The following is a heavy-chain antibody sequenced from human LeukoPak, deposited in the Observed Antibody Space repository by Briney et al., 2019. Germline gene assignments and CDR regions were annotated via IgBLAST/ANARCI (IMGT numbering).Heavy chain of an antibody. CDR2: ITNDGSST. D-gene: IGHD4-17*01. CDR1: GFTFSSYW. CDR3: VTGGPTVFDY. J-gene: IGHJ4*02. Sequence: GGSLRLSCAASGFTFSSYWMHWVRQAPGKGLVWVSRITNDGSSTSNADSVKGRFTISRDNAKNTLYLQMNSLSAEDTAVYYCVTGGPTVFDYWGQGTLVTVSS. V-gene: IGHV3-74*01.